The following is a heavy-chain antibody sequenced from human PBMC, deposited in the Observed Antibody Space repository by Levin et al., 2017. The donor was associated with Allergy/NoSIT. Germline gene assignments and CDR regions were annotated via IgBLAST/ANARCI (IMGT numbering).Heavy chain of an antibody. CDR1: GFTVSSNY. CDR2: IYSGGST. CDR3: ARENPSEYSSGWYFDY. V-gene: IGHV3-53*01. Sequence: GGSLRLSCAASGFTVSSNYMSWVRQAPGKGLEWVSVIYSGGSTYYADSVKGRFTISRDNSKNTLYLQMNSLRAEDTAVYYCARENPSEYSSGWYFDYWGQGTLVTVSS. J-gene: IGHJ4*02. D-gene: IGHD6-19*01.